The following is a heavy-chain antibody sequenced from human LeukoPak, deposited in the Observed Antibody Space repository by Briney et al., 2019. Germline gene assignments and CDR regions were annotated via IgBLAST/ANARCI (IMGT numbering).Heavy chain of an antibody. Sequence: ASVKVSCKASGYTFTSYGISWVRQAPGQGLEWMGWINPNSGGTNYAQKFQGRVTMTRDTSISTAYMELSRLRSDDTAVYYCARDESRGIDYWGQGTLVTVSS. V-gene: IGHV1-2*02. CDR1: GYTFTSYG. CDR3: ARDESRGIDY. CDR2: INPNSGGT. D-gene: IGHD3-16*01. J-gene: IGHJ4*02.